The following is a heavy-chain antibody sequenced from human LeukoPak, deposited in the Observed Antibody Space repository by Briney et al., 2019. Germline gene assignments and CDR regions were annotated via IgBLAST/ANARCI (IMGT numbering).Heavy chain of an antibody. J-gene: IGHJ4*02. CDR3: ATTIGGYNYGPSFDY. D-gene: IGHD5-18*01. CDR1: GPTHTSHA. Sequence: GGSLRLSRAPTGPTHTSHATNPLRQAPAKALDWVPVNSGSGGSTHYADSVKGRFTISRDNSKNTLYLQMNSLRAEDTAVYYCATTIGGYNYGPSFDYWGQGTLVTVSS. V-gene: IGHV3-23*01. CDR2: NSGSGGST.